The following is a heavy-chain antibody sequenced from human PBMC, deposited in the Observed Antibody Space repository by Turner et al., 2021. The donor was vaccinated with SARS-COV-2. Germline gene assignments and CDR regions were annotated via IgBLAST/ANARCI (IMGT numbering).Heavy chain of an antibody. CDR1: GGTFPSYD. CDR2: MNTDSSNT. D-gene: IGHD2-2*01. Sequence: HVQLVQSPAAVKNRGSSVKLSCKASGGTFPSYDSNWVRQASGQGLEWMGWMNTDSSNTAYAQKFQGRLTISMNTSISTANMELSSLRSEDTAAYYCARGGYCSSTSCSHYWYSDPWGRGTMVTVSS. J-gene: IGHJ2*01. V-gene: IGHV1-8*03. CDR3: ARGGYCSSTSCSHYWYSDP.